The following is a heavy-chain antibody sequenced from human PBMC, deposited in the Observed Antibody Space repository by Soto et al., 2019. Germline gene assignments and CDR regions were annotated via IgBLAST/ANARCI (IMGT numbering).Heavy chain of an antibody. CDR1: GYTFTGYY. V-gene: IGHV1-2*04. D-gene: IGHD2-2*01. CDR3: AREVVPAVLDYYYYGMDV. J-gene: IGHJ6*02. Sequence: ASVKVSCKASGYTFTGYYMHWVRQAPGQGLEWMGWINPNSGGTNYAQKFQGWVTMTRDTSISTAYMELSRLRSDDTAVYYCAREVVPAVLDYYYYGMDVWGQGTTVTVSS. CDR2: INPNSGGT.